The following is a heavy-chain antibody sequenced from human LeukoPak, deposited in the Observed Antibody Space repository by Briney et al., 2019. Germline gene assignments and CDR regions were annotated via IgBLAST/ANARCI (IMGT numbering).Heavy chain of an antibody. CDR2: ISGDGGST. D-gene: IGHD3-16*02. Sequence: GGSLRLSCAASGFTLGGNAMHWVRQAPGKGLEWVSLISGDGGSTYYADSVKGRFTISRDNSKNSLSLPMNSLRTEDTALYYFAKDTYRTSFLLDYWGQGTLVTVSS. CDR3: AKDTYRTSFLLDY. J-gene: IGHJ4*02. V-gene: IGHV3-43*02. CDR1: GFTLGGNA.